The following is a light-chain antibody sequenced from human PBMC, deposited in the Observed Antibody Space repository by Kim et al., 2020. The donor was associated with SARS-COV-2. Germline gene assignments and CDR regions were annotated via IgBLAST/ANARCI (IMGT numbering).Light chain of an antibody. CDR3: QQSYSTPYT. Sequence: DIQMTQSPSSLSASVGDRVTITCRASQSISNSLNWYQQKPGKAPKLLIYAASTLQSGVPSRFSGSGSGTDFTLTISSLQPEDFASYYCQQSYSTPYTFGQGTKLEI. CDR1: QSISNS. V-gene: IGKV1-39*01. J-gene: IGKJ2*01. CDR2: AAS.